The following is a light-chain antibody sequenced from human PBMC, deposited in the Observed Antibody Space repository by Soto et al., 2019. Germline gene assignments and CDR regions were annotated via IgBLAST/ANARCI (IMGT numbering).Light chain of an antibody. CDR3: QQYGSSRT. J-gene: IGKJ1*01. CDR1: QSVSSSY. V-gene: IGKV3-20*01. CDR2: GAS. Sequence: PCERSTLSCRASQSVSSSYLAWYQQKPGQAPRLLIYGASSRATGIPDRFSGSGSGTDFTLTISRLEPEDFAVYYCQQYGSSRTFGQGTKVDI.